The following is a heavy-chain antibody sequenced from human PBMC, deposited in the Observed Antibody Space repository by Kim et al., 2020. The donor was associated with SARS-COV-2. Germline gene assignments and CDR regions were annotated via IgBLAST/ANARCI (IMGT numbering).Heavy chain of an antibody. V-gene: IGHV3-23*01. CDR3: AKGRAATYYFDY. Sequence: YADAVKGRFTISRDNSKSTLYLQMSSLRAEDTAVYYCAKGRAATYYFDYWGQGTLVTVSS. J-gene: IGHJ4*02. D-gene: IGHD6-13*01.